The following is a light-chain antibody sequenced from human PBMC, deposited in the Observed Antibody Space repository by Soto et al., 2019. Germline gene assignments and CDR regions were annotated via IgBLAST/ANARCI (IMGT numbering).Light chain of an antibody. CDR3: QQYESTPWT. CDR1: QSVLYSSNKKNN. CDR2: WAS. Sequence: DVVMTQSPDSLALSLGERATINCKSSQSVLYSSNKKNNLAWYQQKPGQPPKLLIYWASTRESGVPDRFSGSGSWTDFTLTISSLQAEDVAVYYCQQYESTPWTFGQGTKVEIK. V-gene: IGKV4-1*01. J-gene: IGKJ1*01.